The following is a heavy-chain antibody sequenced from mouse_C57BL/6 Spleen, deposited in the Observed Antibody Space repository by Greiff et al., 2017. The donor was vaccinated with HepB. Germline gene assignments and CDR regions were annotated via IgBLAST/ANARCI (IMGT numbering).Heavy chain of an antibody. Sequence: VQLQQPGAELVKPGASVKMSCKASGYTFTSYWITWVKQRPGQGLEWIGDIYPGSGSTNYNEKFKSKATLTVDTSSSTAYMQLSSLTSEDSAVSYFARLSGDYDGYYAMDYWGQGTSVTVSS. CDR1: GYTFTSYW. J-gene: IGHJ4*01. D-gene: IGHD2-4*01. CDR2: IYPGSGST. CDR3: ARLSGDYDGYYAMDY. V-gene: IGHV1-55*01.